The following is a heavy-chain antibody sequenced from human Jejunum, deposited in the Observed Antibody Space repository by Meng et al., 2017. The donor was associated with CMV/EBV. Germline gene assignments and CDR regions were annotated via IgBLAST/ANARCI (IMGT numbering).Heavy chain of an antibody. J-gene: IGHJ6*02. Sequence: FRTEWIGGVRRLPGRGLGSMGIIYPHDSDTRYSPSFQGQVTISADKSISTAYLQWTSLKASDTAMYYCVRLSGEGYSLDNYGMDVWGQGTTVTVSS. D-gene: IGHD1-1*01. CDR1: FRTEW. CDR3: VRLSGEGYSLDNYGMDV. CDR2: IYPHDSDT. V-gene: IGHV5-51*01.